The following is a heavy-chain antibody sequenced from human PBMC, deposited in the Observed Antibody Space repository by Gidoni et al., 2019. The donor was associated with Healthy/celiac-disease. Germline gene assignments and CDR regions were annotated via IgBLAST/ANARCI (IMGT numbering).Heavy chain of an antibody. CDR1: GGSISSSRYY. V-gene: IGHV4-39*01. D-gene: IGHD3-22*01. CDR3: ARPYYYDSSGSYRTAWFDP. J-gene: IGHJ5*02. CDR2: IYSSGST. Sequence: QLQLQESGPGLVKPSETLSLTCTVSGGSISSSRYYWGWIRQPPGKGLEGIGSIYSSGSTYYNPSLKSRVTISVDTSKNQFSLKLSSVTAADTAVYYCARPYYYDSSGSYRTAWFDPWGQGTLVTVSS.